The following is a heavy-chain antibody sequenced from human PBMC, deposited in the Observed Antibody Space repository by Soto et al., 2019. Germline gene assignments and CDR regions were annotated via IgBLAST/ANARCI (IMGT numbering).Heavy chain of an antibody. Sequence: GGSLRLSCAASGFTFSSYDMHWVRQAPGRGLEWVSVIGTAGDTSYRGSVKGRFTISREKANNSLYLQMNSLLAGDTAVYYCARGFGSFYYMAVWGKGTTVTVSS. V-gene: IGHV3-13*01. D-gene: IGHD3-10*01. CDR2: IGTAGDT. CDR3: ARGFGSFYYMAV. J-gene: IGHJ6*03. CDR1: GFTFSSYD.